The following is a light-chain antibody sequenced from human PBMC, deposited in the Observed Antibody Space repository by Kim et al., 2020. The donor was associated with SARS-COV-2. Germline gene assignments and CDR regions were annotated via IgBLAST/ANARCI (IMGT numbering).Light chain of an antibody. CDR2: YDS. CDR1: NIGSKS. Sequence: SSELTQPPSVSAAPGKTVRITCGGNNIGSKSVHWYQQKPGQAPVLVIYYDSDRPSGIPERFSGSNSGNTATLTISRVEAGDEADYYCQVWNSSSDHWVFGGGTQLTVL. V-gene: IGLV3-21*04. CDR3: QVWNSSSDHWV. J-gene: IGLJ3*02.